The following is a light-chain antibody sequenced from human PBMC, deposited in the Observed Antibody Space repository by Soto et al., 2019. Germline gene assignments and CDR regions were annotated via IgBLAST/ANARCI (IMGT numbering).Light chain of an antibody. V-gene: IGLV2-14*01. CDR2: EVS. CDR3: RSYTSSSNYV. Sequence: QSALTQPASVSGSPGQSITISCTGTSSDVGGYNYVSWYQQHPGKAPKLMIYEVSNRPSGVSNRFSGSKSGNTASLTISGLHAEDEADYYCRSYTSSSNYVFGTGTKVTVL. J-gene: IGLJ1*01. CDR1: SSDVGGYNY.